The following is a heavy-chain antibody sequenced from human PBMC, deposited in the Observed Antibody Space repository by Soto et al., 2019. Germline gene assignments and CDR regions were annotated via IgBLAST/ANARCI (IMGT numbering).Heavy chain of an antibody. D-gene: IGHD2-15*01. CDR3: ARQKNGCYGY. V-gene: IGHV4-39*01. J-gene: IGHJ4*02. CDR2: IYYSGST. CDR1: GGSISSSSYY. Sequence: SETLSLTCTVSGGSISSSSYYWGWIRQPPGKGLEWIGSIYYSGSTYYNPSLKSRVTISVDTSKNQFSLKLSSVTAADTAVYYCARQKNGCYGYWGQGTLVTVSS.